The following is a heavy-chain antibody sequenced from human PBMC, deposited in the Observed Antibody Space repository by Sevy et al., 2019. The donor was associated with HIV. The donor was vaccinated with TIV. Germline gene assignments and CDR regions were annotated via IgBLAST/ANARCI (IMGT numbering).Heavy chain of an antibody. Sequence: GGSLRLSCAASGFTFSNAWMSWVRQAPGKGLEWVGRIKSKTDGGTTDYAAPVKDRFTISRHDSKNTLYLQMNSLKTEDTAIYYCTTDSKKRGLSVLHDYWGQGTLVTVSS. CDR3: TTDSKKRGLSVLHDY. CDR1: GFTFSNAW. CDR2: IKSKTDGGTT. D-gene: IGHD3-10*01. J-gene: IGHJ4*02. V-gene: IGHV3-15*01.